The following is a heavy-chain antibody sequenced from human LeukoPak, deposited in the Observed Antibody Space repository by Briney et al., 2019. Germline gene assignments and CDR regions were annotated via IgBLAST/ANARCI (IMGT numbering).Heavy chain of an antibody. Sequence: GGSLTLSCTASGFTFSSYGMHWVRQAPGKGLEWVAFIRYDGSNKYYADSVKGRFTISRDNSKNTLYLQMHSLRAEDTAVYYCAKDLVTKVREPGGAFDIWGQGTMVTVSS. D-gene: IGHD4/OR15-4a*01. J-gene: IGHJ3*02. CDR1: GFTFSSYG. CDR2: IRYDGSNK. CDR3: AKDLVTKVREPGGAFDI. V-gene: IGHV3-30*02.